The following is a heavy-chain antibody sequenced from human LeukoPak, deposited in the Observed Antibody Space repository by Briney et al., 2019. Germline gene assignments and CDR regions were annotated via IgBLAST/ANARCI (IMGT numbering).Heavy chain of an antibody. CDR2: ISTGGGST. D-gene: IGHD3-3*01. V-gene: IGHV3-23*01. Sequence: VQPGGSFRLSCEVSGFTFSSYVMSWVRQAPGKGLEWVSAISTGGGSTYYADSVKGRFTISRDNSKNTLYLQMNSLRAEDTDVYYCAKAESMDFWSGYYINGMDVWGQGTTVTVSS. CDR3: AKAESMDFWSGYYINGMDV. J-gene: IGHJ6*02. CDR1: GFTFSSYV.